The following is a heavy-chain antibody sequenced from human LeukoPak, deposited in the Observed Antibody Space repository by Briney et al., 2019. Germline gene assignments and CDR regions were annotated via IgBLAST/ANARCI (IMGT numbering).Heavy chain of an antibody. CDR3: ARGSRSSSFFGY. D-gene: IGHD6-13*01. V-gene: IGHV1-8*01. J-gene: IGHJ4*02. Sequence: ASVKVSCKASGYTFTSYDINWVRQATGQGLEWMGWMNPNCGNTGYAQKFQDRVTMTRNTSISTAYMELSSLRSEDTAVYYCARGSRSSSFFGYWGQGTLVTVSS. CDR2: MNPNCGNT. CDR1: GYTFTSYD.